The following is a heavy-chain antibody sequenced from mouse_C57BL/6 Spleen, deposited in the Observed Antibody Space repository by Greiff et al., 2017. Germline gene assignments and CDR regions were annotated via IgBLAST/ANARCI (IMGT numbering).Heavy chain of an antibody. D-gene: IGHD2-2*01. J-gene: IGHJ3*01. Sequence: QVQLQQPGAELVKPGASVKLSCKASGYTFTSYWMHWVKQRPGQGLEWIGMIHPNSGSTNYNEKFKSKATLTVDKSTSTAYMQLSSLPSEDSAVYCCARSDYGYDEVFAYWGEGTLDTVSA. V-gene: IGHV1-64*01. CDR1: GYTFTSYW. CDR2: IHPNSGST. CDR3: ARSDYGYDEVFAY.